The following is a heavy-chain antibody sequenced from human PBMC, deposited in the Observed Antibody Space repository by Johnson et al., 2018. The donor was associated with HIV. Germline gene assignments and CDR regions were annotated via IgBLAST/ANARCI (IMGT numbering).Heavy chain of an antibody. J-gene: IGHJ3*01. CDR2: ISYDGSNN. Sequence: QVQLVESGGGVVQPGRSLRLSCAASGFTFSNVWMSWVRQAPGKGLEWVAVISYDGSNNYYADSVKGRFTISRDNAKNSLYLHMNSLSAEDRAVYYCARDNLATPFGAFDFWGQGTMVIVSS. V-gene: IGHV3-30*03. CDR3: ARDNLATPFGAFDF. D-gene: IGHD3-3*01. CDR1: GFTFSNVW.